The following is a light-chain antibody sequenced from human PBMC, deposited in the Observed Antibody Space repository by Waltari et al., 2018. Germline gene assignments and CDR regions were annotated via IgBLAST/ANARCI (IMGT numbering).Light chain of an antibody. CDR3: QKYDSLPAT. J-gene: IGKJ1*01. CDR1: QSVGRY. CDR2: SAS. V-gene: IGKV3-20*01. Sequence: IVLTQSPGTLSLSPGDRATLSCRASQSVGRYLVWYQQKPGQAPRLLIYSASTRATGIPDRFSGSGFGTDFSLTISSLEPEDFAVYYCQKYDSLPATFGQGTKVEIK.